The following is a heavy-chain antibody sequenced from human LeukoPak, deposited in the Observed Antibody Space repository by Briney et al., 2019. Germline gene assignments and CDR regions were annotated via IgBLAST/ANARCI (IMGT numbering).Heavy chain of an antibody. D-gene: IGHD3-16*02. Sequence: PGGSLRLSCAASGFTFSSYSMNWVRQAPGKGLEWVPSISSSSSYIYYADSVKGRFTISRDNAKNSLYLQMNSLRAEDTAVYYCASNDYVWGSYREGDNWFDPWGQGTLVTVSS. CDR2: ISSSSSYI. CDR1: GFTFSSYS. J-gene: IGHJ5*02. CDR3: ASNDYVWGSYREGDNWFDP. V-gene: IGHV3-21*01.